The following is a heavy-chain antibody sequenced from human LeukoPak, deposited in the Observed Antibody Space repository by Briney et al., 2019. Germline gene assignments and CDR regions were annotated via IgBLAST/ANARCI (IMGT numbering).Heavy chain of an antibody. CDR3: ARVHPPYYDYVWGSYPGAFDI. J-gene: IGHJ3*02. CDR1: GGSISSGGYY. Sequence: PSQTLSLTCTVSGGSISSGGYYWSWIRQHPGKGLEWIGYNYYSGSTYYNPSLKSRVTISVDTSKNQFSLKLSPVTAADTAVYYCARVHPPYYDYVWGSYPGAFDIWGQGTMVTVSS. D-gene: IGHD3-16*01. V-gene: IGHV4-31*03. CDR2: NYYSGST.